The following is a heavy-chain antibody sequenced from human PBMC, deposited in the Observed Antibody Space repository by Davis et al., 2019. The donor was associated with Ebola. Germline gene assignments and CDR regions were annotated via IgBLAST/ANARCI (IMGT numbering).Heavy chain of an antibody. D-gene: IGHD2-15*01. Sequence: SVKVSCKASGGTFSSYAISWVRQAPGQGLEWMGRIIPILGIANYAQKFQGGVTMTRDTSTSTVYMELSSLRSEDTAVYYCARGGVVAATFNVYWGQGTLVTVSS. CDR2: IIPILGIA. CDR1: GGTFSSYA. V-gene: IGHV1-69*04. J-gene: IGHJ4*02. CDR3: ARGGVVAATFNVY.